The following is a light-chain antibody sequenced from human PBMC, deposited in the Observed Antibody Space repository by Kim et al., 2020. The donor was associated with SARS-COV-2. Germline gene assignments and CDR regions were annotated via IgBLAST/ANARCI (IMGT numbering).Light chain of an antibody. J-gene: IGLJ1*01. V-gene: IGLV9-49*01. CDR1: SGDSNYK. Sequence: CPLTSGDSNYKVDWYQQRPGKGPRFVMRVGTGGIVGSKGDGIPDRFSVLGSGLNRYLTIKNIQEEDESDYHCGADHGSGSNFVYVFGTGTKVTVL. CDR2: VGTGGIVG. CDR3: GADHGSGSNFVYV.